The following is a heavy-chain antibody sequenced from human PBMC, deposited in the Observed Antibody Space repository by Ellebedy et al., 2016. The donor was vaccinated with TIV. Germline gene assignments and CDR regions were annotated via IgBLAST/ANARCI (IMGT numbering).Heavy chain of an antibody. CDR2: ISSSSSTI. D-gene: IGHD2-21*02. Sequence: GESLKISCAASGFTFSSYTMNWVRQAPGKGLEWVSYISSSSSTIYYADSVKGRFTISRDNAKNSLYLQMNSLRDEDTAVYYCARDVYCGGDCYKPFDCWGQGTLVTVSS. CDR3: ARDVYCGGDCYKPFDC. V-gene: IGHV3-48*02. J-gene: IGHJ4*02. CDR1: GFTFSSYT.